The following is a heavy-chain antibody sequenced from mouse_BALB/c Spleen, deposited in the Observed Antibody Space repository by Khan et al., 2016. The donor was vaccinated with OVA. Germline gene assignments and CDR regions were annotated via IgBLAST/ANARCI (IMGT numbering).Heavy chain of an antibody. D-gene: IGHD1-3*01. J-gene: IGHJ2*01. CDR3: ARLEDI. CDR2: ICAGGST. V-gene: IGHV2-9*02. CDR1: GFSLTSYG. Sequence: QVQLKQSGPGLVAPSQSLSITCTVSGFSLTSYGVHWVRQPPGKGLEWLGVICAGGSTNYNSALLSRLSISKANSKCQVFLKMNDLQTDDTAMYDCARLEDIWGQGTTLTVSS.